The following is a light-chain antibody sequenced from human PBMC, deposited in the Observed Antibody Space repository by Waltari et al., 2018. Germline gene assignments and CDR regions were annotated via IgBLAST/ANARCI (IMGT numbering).Light chain of an antibody. V-gene: IGKV1-39*01. CDR1: QSISSY. Sequence: DRVTITCRASQSISSYLNWYQQKPGKAPKLLIYAASSLQSGVPSRFSGSGSGTDFTLTISSLQPEDFATYYCQQSYSTPQTFGGGTKVEIK. CDR2: AAS. CDR3: QQSYSTPQT. J-gene: IGKJ4*01.